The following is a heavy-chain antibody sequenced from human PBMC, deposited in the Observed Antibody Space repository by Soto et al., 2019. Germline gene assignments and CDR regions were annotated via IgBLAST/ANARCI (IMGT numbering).Heavy chain of an antibody. CDR1: GFTFSNSW. D-gene: IGHD2-2*01. CDR3: VKVLARGVGVPRFYFDS. J-gene: IGHJ4*02. CDR2: INADGTST. Sequence: GGSLRLSCAASGFTFSNSWMHWVRQVSGKGLEWVSRINADGTSTSYADSVKGRFTISRDNAKNTLYLHVNSLRAEDTAVYYCVKVLARGVGVPRFYFDSWGQGGLVTVSA. V-gene: IGHV3-74*01.